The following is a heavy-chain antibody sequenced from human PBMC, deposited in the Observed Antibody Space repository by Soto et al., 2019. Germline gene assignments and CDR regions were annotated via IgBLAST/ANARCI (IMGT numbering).Heavy chain of an antibody. V-gene: IGHV5-51*01. CDR2: IYPGDSDT. Sequence: GESLKISCTGVGCSFTIYCIGWVLQMPGKGLEWMGIIYPGDSDTRYSPSFQGQVTISADKSITTAYLQWSSLKASDTAMYYCARGYCTTTICDPWFDPWGQGTQVTVSS. D-gene: IGHD2-2*01. CDR1: GCSFTIYC. CDR3: ARGYCTTTICDPWFDP. J-gene: IGHJ5*02.